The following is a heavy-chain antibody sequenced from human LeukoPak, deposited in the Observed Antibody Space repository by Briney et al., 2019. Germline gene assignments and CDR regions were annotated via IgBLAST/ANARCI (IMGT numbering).Heavy chain of an antibody. J-gene: IGHJ3*02. CDR3: AKGRPGAFDI. CDR2: ISSTGAST. CDR1: GFTFSSYA. Sequence: GGSLRLSCAASGFTFSSYAMSWVRQTPGKGLEWVSSISSTGASTYYADSVRGRFTISRDNSKNTLYLQMNSLRAEDTAVYYCAKGRPGAFDIWGQGTMVTVSS. V-gene: IGHV3-23*01.